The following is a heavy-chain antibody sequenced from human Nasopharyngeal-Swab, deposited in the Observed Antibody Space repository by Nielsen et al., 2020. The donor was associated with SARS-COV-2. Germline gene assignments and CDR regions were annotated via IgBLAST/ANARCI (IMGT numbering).Heavy chain of an antibody. CDR2: ISAYNGRT. J-gene: IGHJ4*02. D-gene: IGHD6-25*01. V-gene: IGHV1-18*04. Sequence: ASVKVSCKASGYTFTSYGIIWVRQAPGQGLERMGWISAYNGRTYYAQKFQGRVTMTTDTSTSTAYMDLRSLRSDDTAVYYCARDPRGPDYWGQGTLVTVSS. CDR1: GYTFTSYG. CDR3: ARDPRGPDY.